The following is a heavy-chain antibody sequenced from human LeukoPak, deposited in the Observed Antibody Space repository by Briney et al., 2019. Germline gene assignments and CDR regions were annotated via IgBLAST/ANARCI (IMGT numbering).Heavy chain of an antibody. CDR2: ISWNSGSI. D-gene: IGHD6-19*01. CDR1: GFTFDDYA. J-gene: IGHJ3*02. V-gene: IGHV3-9*01. Sequence: PGGSLRLSCAASGFTFDDYAMHWVRQAPGKGLEWVSGISWNSGSIGYADSVKGRFTISRDNAKNSLYLQMNSLRAEDTALYYCAKDRGWFDAFDIWGQGTMVTVSS. CDR3: AKDRGWFDAFDI.